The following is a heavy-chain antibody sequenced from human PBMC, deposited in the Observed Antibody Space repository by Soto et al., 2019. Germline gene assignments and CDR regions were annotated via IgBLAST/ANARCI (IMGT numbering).Heavy chain of an antibody. V-gene: IGHV3-30*18. Sequence: QVQLVESGGGVVQPGRSLRLSCAASGFTFSSYGMHWVRQAPGKGLEWVAVISYDGSNKYYADSVKGRFTISTDNSKNTLYLQMNSLRAEDTAVYYCAKDRSIFGWRNWFDPWGQGTLVTVSS. CDR3: AKDRSIFGWRNWFDP. CDR1: GFTFSSYG. J-gene: IGHJ5*02. D-gene: IGHD3-3*01. CDR2: ISYDGSNK.